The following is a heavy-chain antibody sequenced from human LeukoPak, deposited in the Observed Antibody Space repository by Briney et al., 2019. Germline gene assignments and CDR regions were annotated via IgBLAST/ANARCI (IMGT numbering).Heavy chain of an antibody. V-gene: IGHV3-21*01. J-gene: IGHJ4*02. CDR2: ISSSSSYI. CDR1: GFTFSSYS. CDR3: ARVVTMVRGVMELGY. Sequence: PGGSLRLSCAASGFTFSSYSMNWVRQAPGKGLEWVSSISSSSSYIYYADSVKGRFTISRDNAKNSLYLQMNSLRAEDTAVYYCARVVTMVRGVMELGYWGQGTPVTVSS. D-gene: IGHD3-10*01.